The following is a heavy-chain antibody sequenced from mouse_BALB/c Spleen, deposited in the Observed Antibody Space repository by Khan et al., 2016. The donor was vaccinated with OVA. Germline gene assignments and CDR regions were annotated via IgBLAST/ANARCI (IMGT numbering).Heavy chain of an antibody. J-gene: IGHJ3*01. CDR1: GYTFTSYV. V-gene: IGHV1S136*01. CDR3: APVGSYYGFFVY. Sequence: VQLKESGPEVVKPGASVKMSCKASGYTFTSYVMHWVKQKPGQGLEWIGYIYPFNDATKFNEKFNGKATLTSDKSSSTAYMELTSLTSEDSAVFYCAPVGSYYGFFVYWGQGTLVTVSA. CDR2: IYPFNDAT. D-gene: IGHD2-12*01.